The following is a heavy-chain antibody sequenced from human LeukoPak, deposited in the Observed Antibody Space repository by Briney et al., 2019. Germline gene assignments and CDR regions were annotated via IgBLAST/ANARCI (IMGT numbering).Heavy chain of an antibody. CDR2: ISGSAGRA. D-gene: IGHD1-26*01. J-gene: IGHJ4*02. Sequence: GGSLRLSCAASGFTFSSYAMNWVRQAPGKGLEWVPAISGSAGRAYYADSVRGRFTISRDNAKNSLSLQMNSLRAEDTAVYYCARGRSTWHLDYWGQGTLVTVSS. CDR1: GFTFSSYA. V-gene: IGHV3-23*01. CDR3: ARGRSTWHLDY.